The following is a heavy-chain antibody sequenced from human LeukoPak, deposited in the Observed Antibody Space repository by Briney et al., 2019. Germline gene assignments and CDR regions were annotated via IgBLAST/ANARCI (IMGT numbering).Heavy chain of an antibody. D-gene: IGHD3-9*01. CDR1: GFTFSSYG. CDR2: IRFDGNNK. V-gene: IGHV3-30*02. CDR3: AKGPNYDILTGWRKTHNAFDI. Sequence: PGGSLRLSCAASGFTFSSYGMHWVRQAPGKGLEWVAFIRFDGNNKYYADSVKGRFTISRDNSKNTLYLQMNSLRAEDTAVYYCAKGPNYDILTGWRKTHNAFDIWGQGTMVIVSS. J-gene: IGHJ3*02.